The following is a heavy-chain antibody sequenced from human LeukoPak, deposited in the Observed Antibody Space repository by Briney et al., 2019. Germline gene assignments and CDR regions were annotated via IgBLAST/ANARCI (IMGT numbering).Heavy chain of an antibody. CDR2: IGGSGGST. CDR1: GFTFYNYA. CDR3: AKVPYSSGWYYFDY. J-gene: IGHJ4*02. D-gene: IGHD6-19*01. V-gene: IGHV3-23*01. Sequence: PGGSLRLSCAASGFTFYNYAMNWVSQAPGKGLEWVSTIGGSGGSTYYADSVKGRFSISRDNSKNTLYLHMNSLRAEDTAVYYCAKVPYSSGWYYFDYWGQGTLVTVSS.